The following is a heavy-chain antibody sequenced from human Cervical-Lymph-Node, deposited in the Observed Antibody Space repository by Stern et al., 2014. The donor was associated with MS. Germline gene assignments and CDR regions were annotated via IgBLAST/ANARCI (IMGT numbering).Heavy chain of an antibody. V-gene: IGHV4-61*02. CDR2: IYTSGST. J-gene: IGHJ3*02. CDR3: ARPKLGDAFDI. CDR1: GGSISSGTYQ. D-gene: IGHD3-16*01. Sequence: QVQLQESGPGLVKPSQTLSLTCIVSGGSISSGTYQWTWIRQPAGKGLEWIGRIYTSGSTKYNPSLKSRVTISLDPAKTQFPLRLSSVTAADTAVYYCARPKLGDAFDIWGQGTMVTVSS.